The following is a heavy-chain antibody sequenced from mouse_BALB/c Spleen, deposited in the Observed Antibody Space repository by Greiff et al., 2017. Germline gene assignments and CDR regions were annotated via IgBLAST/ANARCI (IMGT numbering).Heavy chain of an antibody. J-gene: IGHJ2*01. V-gene: IGHV7-1*02. D-gene: IGHD3-3*01. CDR1: GFTFSDFY. CDR3: ARDRGGPFDY. CDR2: SRNKANGYTT. Sequence: EVNVVESGGGLVQPGGSLRLSCATSGFTFSDFYMEWVRQPPGKRLEWIAASRNKANGYTTEYSASVKGRFTISRDNSQSILYLQMNTLRAEDSATYYCARDRGGPFDYWGQGTTLTVSS.